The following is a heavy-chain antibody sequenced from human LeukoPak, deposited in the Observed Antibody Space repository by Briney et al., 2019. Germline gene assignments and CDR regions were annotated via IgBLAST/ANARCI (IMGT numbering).Heavy chain of an antibody. D-gene: IGHD6-6*01. V-gene: IGHV3-30-3*01. CDR1: GFTFSSYA. J-gene: IGHJ4*02. CDR3: ARGYSSSSFFDY. CDR2: ISHDGSNK. Sequence: PGGSLRLSCAASGFTFSSYAMHWVRQAPGKGLEWVTVISHDGSNKYYADSVKGRFTISRDNSKNTLYLQMNSLRAEDTAVYYCARGYSSSSFFDYWGQGTLVTVSS.